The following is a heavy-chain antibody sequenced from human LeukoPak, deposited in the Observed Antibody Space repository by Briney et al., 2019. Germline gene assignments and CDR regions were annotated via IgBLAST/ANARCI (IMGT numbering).Heavy chain of an antibody. J-gene: IGHJ4*02. V-gene: IGHV3-21*01. Sequence: GGSLRLSCAASGFTFSSYSMTWVRQAPGKGLEWVSSISSSSSYIYYADSVKGRFTISRDNAKNSLYLQMNSLRAEDTAVYYCARATMIASNVAYWGQGTLVTVSS. D-gene: IGHD3-22*01. CDR1: GFTFSSYS. CDR2: ISSSSSYI. CDR3: ARATMIASNVAY.